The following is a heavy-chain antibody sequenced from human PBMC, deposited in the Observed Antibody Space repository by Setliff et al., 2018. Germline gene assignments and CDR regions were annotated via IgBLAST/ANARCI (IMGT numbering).Heavy chain of an antibody. CDR3: ARGGYYYDSSGYYQASYYYYYGMDV. Sequence: SETLSLTCTVSGGSISSGSYYWSWIRQPAGKGLEWIGRIYTRGSTNYNPSLKSRVTISVDTSKNQFSLKLSSVTAADTAVYYCARGGYYYDSSGYYQASYYYYYGMDVWGQGTTVTVSS. J-gene: IGHJ6*02. CDR1: GGSISSGSYY. V-gene: IGHV4-61*02. D-gene: IGHD3-22*01. CDR2: IYTRGST.